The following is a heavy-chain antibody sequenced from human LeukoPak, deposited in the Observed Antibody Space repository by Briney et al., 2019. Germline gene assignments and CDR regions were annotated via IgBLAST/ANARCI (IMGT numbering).Heavy chain of an antibody. J-gene: IGHJ4*02. V-gene: IGHV1-2*06. CDR1: GYTFTGYY. CDR3: AKDDLAAAGPLDY. D-gene: IGHD6-13*01. Sequence: ASVKVSCKASGYTFTGYYMHWVRQAPGQGLEWMGRINPNSGGTNYAQKFQGRVTMTRDTSISTAYMELSRLRSDDTAVYYCAKDDLAAAGPLDYWGQGTLVTVSS. CDR2: INPNSGGT.